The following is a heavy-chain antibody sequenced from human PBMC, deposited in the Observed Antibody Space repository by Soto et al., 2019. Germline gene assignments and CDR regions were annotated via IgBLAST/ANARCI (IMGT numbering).Heavy chain of an antibody. CDR2: ISSSSSYI. V-gene: IGHV3-21*01. J-gene: IGHJ3*02. CDR3: ARVATGAFDI. CDR1: GFTFSSYS. Sequence: EVQLVESGGGLVKPGGSLRLSCAASGFTFSSYSMNWVRQAPGKGLESVSSISSSSSYIYYADSVKGRFTTSRNNAKNSVYLQMNSLRAEDTAVYYCARVATGAFDIWGQGTMVTVSS.